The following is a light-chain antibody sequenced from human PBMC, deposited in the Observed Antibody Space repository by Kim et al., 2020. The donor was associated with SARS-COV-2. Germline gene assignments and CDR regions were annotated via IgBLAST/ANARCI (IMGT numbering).Light chain of an antibody. V-gene: IGLV3-25*03. Sequence: SYELTQPPSVSVSPGQTARITCSGDALPEKQTYWYQQKSGQAPLLVIYKDSERPSGIPGRFSGSSSGTTVTLTISGVQAEDEADYYCQSADGSGTYVFGT. CDR3: QSADGSGTYV. CDR2: KDS. J-gene: IGLJ1*01. CDR1: ALPEKQ.